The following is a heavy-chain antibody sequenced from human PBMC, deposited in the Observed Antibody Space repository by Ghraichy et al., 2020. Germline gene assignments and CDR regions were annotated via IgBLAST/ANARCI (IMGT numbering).Heavy chain of an antibody. D-gene: IGHD4-17*01. CDR1: GYTFTSYG. Sequence: GESLNISCKASGYTFTSYGISWVRQAPGQGLEWMGWISAYNGNTNYAQKLQGRVTMTTDTSMSTAYMELRSLRSDDTAVYYCARDPRYGDYVSYYGMDVWGQGTTVTVSS. CDR2: ISAYNGNT. J-gene: IGHJ6*02. CDR3: ARDPRYGDYVSYYGMDV. V-gene: IGHV1-18*01.